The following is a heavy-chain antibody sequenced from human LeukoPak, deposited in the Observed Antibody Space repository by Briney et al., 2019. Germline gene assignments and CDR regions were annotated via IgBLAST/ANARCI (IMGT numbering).Heavy chain of an antibody. CDR2: INVDGTAE. CDR1: GFSFSTIY. J-gene: IGHJ3*02. D-gene: IGHD1-26*01. V-gene: IGHV3-7*03. CDR3: ARDPYRFAFDI. Sequence: GGSLRLSCVASGFSFSTIYMSWVRQTPGQGLEWVANINVDGTAEYYVDSVKGRFTISRDNAKNSLYLQMNSLRAEDTAVYYCARDPYRFAFDIWGQGTVVLVSS.